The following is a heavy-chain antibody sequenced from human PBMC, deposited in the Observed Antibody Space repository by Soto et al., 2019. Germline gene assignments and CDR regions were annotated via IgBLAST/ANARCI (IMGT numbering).Heavy chain of an antibody. CDR3: ARVGGINWFDP. CDR2: IYYSGST. Sequence: QVQLQESGPGLVKPSQTLSLTCTVSGGSISSGGYYWSWIGQNPGKGLEWIGYIYYSGSTYYNPSLKSRVTISVDTSKNQSSLKLSSVTAADTAVYYCARVGGINWFDPWGQGTLVTVSS. V-gene: IGHV4-31*03. J-gene: IGHJ5*02. D-gene: IGHD1-20*01. CDR1: GGSISSGGYY.